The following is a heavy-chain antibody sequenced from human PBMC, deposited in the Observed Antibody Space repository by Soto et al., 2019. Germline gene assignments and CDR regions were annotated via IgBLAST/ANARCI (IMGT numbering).Heavy chain of an antibody. V-gene: IGHV3-30*03. CDR3: ASAEVAAFDY. D-gene: IGHD5-12*01. Sequence: GGSLRLSCVASWFAFNTFDFHWVRQAPGKGLDWVAGISYDGRNKNYGDSVKGRFTISRDDSRNTLFLQMNSLRVEDTAMYFCASAEVAAFDYWGQGALVTVSS. J-gene: IGHJ4*02. CDR1: WFAFNTFD. CDR2: ISYDGRNK.